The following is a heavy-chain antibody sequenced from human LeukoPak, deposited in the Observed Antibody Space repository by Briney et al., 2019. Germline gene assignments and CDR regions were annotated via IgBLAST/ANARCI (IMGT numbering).Heavy chain of an antibody. CDR3: ASLYDSSGYYSSWAFDI. J-gene: IGHJ3*02. V-gene: IGHV4-59*01. Sequence: SETLSLTCTVSGGSISSYYWSWIRQPPGKGLEWIGYIYYRGSTNYNPSLKSRVTISVHTSKNQFSPQLSSVTAADTAVYYCASLYDSSGYYSSWAFDIWGQGTMVTVSS. CDR2: IYYRGST. CDR1: GGSISSYY. D-gene: IGHD3-22*01.